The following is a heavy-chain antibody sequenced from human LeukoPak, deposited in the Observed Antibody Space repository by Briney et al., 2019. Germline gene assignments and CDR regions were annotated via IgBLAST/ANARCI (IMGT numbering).Heavy chain of an antibody. CDR3: ARGRGYYDSSGYYGPFDY. V-gene: IGHV1-8*01. CDR1: GYTSTSYD. Sequence: ASVKVSCKASGYTSTSYDINWVRQATGQGLEWMGWMNPNSGNTGYAQKFQGRVTMTRNTSISTAYMELSSLRSEDTAVYYCARGRGYYDSSGYYGPFDYWGQGTLVTVSS. CDR2: MNPNSGNT. J-gene: IGHJ4*02. D-gene: IGHD3-22*01.